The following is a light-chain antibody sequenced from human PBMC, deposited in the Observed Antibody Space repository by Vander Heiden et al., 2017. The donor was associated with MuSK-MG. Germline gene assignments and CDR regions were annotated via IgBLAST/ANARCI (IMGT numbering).Light chain of an antibody. CDR3: QQLNSYPIT. CDR1: QGIRRY. Sequence: DIQLTQSPSFLSASVGDRVTITCRASQGIRRYLAWYQQKPGKAPKLLIDAASTLQSGVPSRFSGSGSGTEFTLTISSLQPEEFATYYCQQLNSYPITFGQGTLLEIK. V-gene: IGKV1-9*01. CDR2: AAS. J-gene: IGKJ5*01.